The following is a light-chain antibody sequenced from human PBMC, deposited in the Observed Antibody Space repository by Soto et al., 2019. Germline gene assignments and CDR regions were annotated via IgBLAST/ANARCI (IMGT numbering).Light chain of an antibody. CDR1: SSDVGSYNL. CDR2: EVS. CDR3: CSYAGSSTYV. V-gene: IGLV2-23*02. J-gene: IGLJ1*01. Sequence: ALTQPASVSGSPGQSITISCTGTSSDVGSYNLVSWYQQHPGKAPKLMIYEVSRRPSGVSNRFSGSKSGNTASLTISGLQAEDEADYYCCSYAGSSTYVFGTGTKVTVL.